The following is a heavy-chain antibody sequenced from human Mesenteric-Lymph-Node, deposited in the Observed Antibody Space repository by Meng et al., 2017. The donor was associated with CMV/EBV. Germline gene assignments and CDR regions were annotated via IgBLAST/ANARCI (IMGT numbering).Heavy chain of an antibody. J-gene: IGHJ6*02. Sequence: VSVYSAACHLIMQSPSRGLQWLERTSYRSKWYNDYAVSVKSRITITPATSKNQFSLQLNSVTPEDTAVYYCARDFPLTYYYYCLDVWGQGTTVTVSS. CDR1: VSVYSAA. V-gene: IGHV6-1*01. CDR3: ARDFPLTYYYYCLDV. CDR2: TSYRSKWYN.